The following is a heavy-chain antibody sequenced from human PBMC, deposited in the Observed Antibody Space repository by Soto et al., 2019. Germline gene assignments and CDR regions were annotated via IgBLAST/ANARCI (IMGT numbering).Heavy chain of an antibody. CDR2: IYPGDSDT. J-gene: IGHJ6*02. Sequence: PGESLKISCKGSGYSFTSYWIGWVRQMPGKGLEWMGIIYPGDSDTRYSPSFQGQVTISADKSISTAYLQWSSLKASDTAMYYCASCVHSSSPRGGLAVSGQGTTVPVSS. D-gene: IGHD6-13*01. CDR3: ASCVHSSSPRGGLAV. V-gene: IGHV5-51*01. CDR1: GYSFTSYW.